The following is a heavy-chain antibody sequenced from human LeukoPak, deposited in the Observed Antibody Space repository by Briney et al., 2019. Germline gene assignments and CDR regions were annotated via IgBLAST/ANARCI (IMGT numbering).Heavy chain of an antibody. Sequence: GRSLRLSCAASGFTFSSYGMHWVRQAPGKGLEWVAVIWYDGSNKYYADSVKGRFTISRDNSKNTLYLQMNSLRADDTAVYYCAKGGPYTYGYPFDFWGQGTLVTVSS. CDR1: GFTFSSYG. CDR3: AKGGPYTYGYPFDF. CDR2: IWYDGSNK. D-gene: IGHD5-18*01. J-gene: IGHJ4*02. V-gene: IGHV3-33*06.